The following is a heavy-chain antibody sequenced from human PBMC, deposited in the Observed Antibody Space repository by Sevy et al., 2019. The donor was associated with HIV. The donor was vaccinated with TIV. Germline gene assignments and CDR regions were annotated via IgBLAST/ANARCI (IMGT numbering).Heavy chain of an antibody. CDR1: GGTFSSYA. D-gene: IGHD5-18*01. CDR3: ARILQLWLRSGPHYYMDV. CDR2: IIPIFGTA. V-gene: IGHV1-69*06. J-gene: IGHJ6*03. Sequence: ASVKVSCKASGGTFSSYAIIWVRQAPGQGLEWMGGIIPIFGTANYAQKFQGRVTITADKSTSTAYMELSSLRSEDTAVYYCARILQLWLRSGPHYYMDVWGKGTTVTVSS.